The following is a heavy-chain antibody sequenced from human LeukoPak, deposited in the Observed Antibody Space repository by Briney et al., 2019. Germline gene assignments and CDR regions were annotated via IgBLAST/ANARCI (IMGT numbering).Heavy chain of an antibody. CDR1: GFTFSSYT. CDR2: IDGSGVTT. CDR3: VRRVAEDSNMWYLEV. J-gene: IGHJ3*01. V-gene: IGHV3-23*01. Sequence: SGGSLRLSCAASGFTFSSYTMSWVRQAPEKGLQWVSAIDGSGVTTFYAGSVRGRVTTSKDNFKKTLYLKMNNMRAEDTAVYYCVRRVAEDSNMWYLEVWGQGTLVTVSS. D-gene: IGHD6-13*01.